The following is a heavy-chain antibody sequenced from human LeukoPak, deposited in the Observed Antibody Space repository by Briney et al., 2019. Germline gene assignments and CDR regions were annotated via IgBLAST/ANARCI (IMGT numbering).Heavy chain of an antibody. CDR2: IRSSSSYI. D-gene: IGHD6-19*01. J-gene: IGHJ4*02. V-gene: IGHV3-21*01. Sequence: GGSLRLSCAASGFSFSSYSMNCVRPAPGGGLEWVSSIRSSSSYIYYADSVKGRFTISRDNAKNSLYLQMNSLRAEDTAVYYCARTAGTGNYFDYWGQGTLVTVSS. CDR3: ARTAGTGNYFDY. CDR1: GFSFSSYS.